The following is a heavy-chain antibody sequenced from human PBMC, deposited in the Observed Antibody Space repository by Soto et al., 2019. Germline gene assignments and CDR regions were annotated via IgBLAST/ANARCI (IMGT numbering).Heavy chain of an antibody. CDR2: ISGSGGSA. Sequence: GGSLRLSCAASGFTFSNYAVSWVRQAPGKGLEWVSAISGSGGSAYYADSVKGRFTISRDNSKNTLYLQMNSLRAEDTAVYYCARDQGTTVTSNFDYWCQGTLVTVSS. V-gene: IGHV3-23*01. D-gene: IGHD4-17*01. J-gene: IGHJ4*02. CDR3: ARDQGTTVTSNFDY. CDR1: GFTFSNYA.